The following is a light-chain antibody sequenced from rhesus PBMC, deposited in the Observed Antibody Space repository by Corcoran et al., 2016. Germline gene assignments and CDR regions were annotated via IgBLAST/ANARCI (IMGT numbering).Light chain of an antibody. J-gene: IGKJ1*01. CDR2: KAS. Sequence: DIQMTQSPSSLSASVGDRVTITCRTSENVNNYLNWYQQKPGKAPKLLIYKASPLKTGVPSRFSGRGSGTDYTFTISSLQSEDVATYYCQHSYGTPPTFGQGTKVEMK. CDR1: ENVNNY. V-gene: IGKV1-74*01. CDR3: QHSYGTPPT.